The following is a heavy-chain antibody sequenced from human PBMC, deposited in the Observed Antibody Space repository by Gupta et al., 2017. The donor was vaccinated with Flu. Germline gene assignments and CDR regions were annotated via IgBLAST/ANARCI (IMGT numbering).Heavy chain of an antibody. CDR3: ARNRGLGHFSYYYYYGMDV. J-gene: IGHJ6*02. D-gene: IGHD3-10*01. V-gene: IGHV4-34*01. Sequence: QVQLQQWGAGLLKPSETLSLTCAVYGGSFSGYYWSWIRQPPGKGLEWIGEINHSGSTNYNPSLKSRVTISVDTSKNQFSLKLSSVTAADTAVYYCARNRGLGHFSYYYYYGMDVWGQGTTVTVSS. CDR1: GGSFSGYY. CDR2: INHSGST.